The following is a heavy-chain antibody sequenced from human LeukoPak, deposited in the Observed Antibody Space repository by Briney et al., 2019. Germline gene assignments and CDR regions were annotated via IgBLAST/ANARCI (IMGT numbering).Heavy chain of an antibody. CDR2: IYYSGST. CDR3: ARHVTMVRGVTNWFDP. Sequence: SETLSLTCTVSGGSISSSSYYWGWIRQPPGKGLEWIGSIYYSGSTYYNPSLKSRVTISVDTSKSQFSLKLSSVTAADTAVYYCARHVTMVRGVTNWFDPWGQGTLVTVSS. D-gene: IGHD3-10*01. J-gene: IGHJ5*02. CDR1: GGSISSSSYY. V-gene: IGHV4-39*01.